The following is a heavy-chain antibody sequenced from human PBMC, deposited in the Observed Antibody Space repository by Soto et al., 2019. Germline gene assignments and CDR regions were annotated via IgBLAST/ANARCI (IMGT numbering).Heavy chain of an antibody. Sequence: ASVKVSCKASGYTFTNYGISWVRQAPGQGLEWMGWISHWGKTNYAQKLQGRVTMTTDTSASTAFMELRSLRSDDTAMYFCARDLDGSGSYYNDYWGQGTLVTVSS. D-gene: IGHD3-10*01. CDR2: ISHWGKT. CDR3: ARDLDGSGSYYNDY. J-gene: IGHJ4*02. V-gene: IGHV1-18*01. CDR1: GYTFTNYG.